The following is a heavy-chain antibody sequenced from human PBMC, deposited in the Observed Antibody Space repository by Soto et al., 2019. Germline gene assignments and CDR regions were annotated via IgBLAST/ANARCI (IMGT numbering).Heavy chain of an antibody. CDR3: AKETNAYEINF. Sequence: ESGGGVVQPGRSLRLSCAASGFIFSGYAMHWVRQAPGKGLEWVAVISYDGNTQYYADSAKGRFTVSRDNSNNMLYVQMNNLRDEDTAMYYCAKETNAYEINFWGQGTLVTVSS. CDR1: GFIFSGYA. D-gene: IGHD3-9*01. V-gene: IGHV3-30-3*01. CDR2: ISYDGNTQ. J-gene: IGHJ4*02.